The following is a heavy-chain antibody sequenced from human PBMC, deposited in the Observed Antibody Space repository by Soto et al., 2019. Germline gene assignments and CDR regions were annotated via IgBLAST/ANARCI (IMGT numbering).Heavy chain of an antibody. J-gene: IGHJ4*02. D-gene: IGHD1-26*01. Sequence: AGGSLRLSCAASGFTFSSYAMSWVRQAPGKGLEWVSAISGSGGSTYYADSVKGRFTISRDNSKNTLYLQMNSLRAEDTAVYYCAKGSGSPHYFDYWGQGTLVTVSS. CDR3: AKGSGSPHYFDY. V-gene: IGHV3-23*01. CDR1: GFTFSSYA. CDR2: ISGSGGST.